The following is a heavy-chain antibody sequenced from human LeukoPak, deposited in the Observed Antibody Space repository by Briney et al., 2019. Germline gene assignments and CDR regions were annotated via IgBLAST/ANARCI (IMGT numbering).Heavy chain of an antibody. V-gene: IGHV3-30-3*01. CDR2: ISYDGSNK. J-gene: IGHJ4*02. CDR1: GFTFSSYA. CDR3: ARDFTRGYGDNYFDY. D-gene: IGHD4-17*01. Sequence: GGSLRLSCAASGFTFSSYAMHWVRQGPGKGREWVAVISYDGSNKYYADSVKGGFTISRDNSKNTLYLQMNSLRAEDTAVYYCARDFTRGYGDNYFDYWGQGTLVTVSS.